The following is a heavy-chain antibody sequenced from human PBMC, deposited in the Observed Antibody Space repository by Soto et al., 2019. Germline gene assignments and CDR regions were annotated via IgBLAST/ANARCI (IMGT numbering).Heavy chain of an antibody. CDR2: ISYDGSNK. J-gene: IGHJ5*02. V-gene: IGHV3-30*18. Sequence: XGSLRLSCAASGFTFSSYGMHWVRQAPGKGLEWVAVISYDGSNKYYADSVKGRFTISRDNSKNTLYLQMNSLRAEDTAVYYCANDAGNNWFDLWGQGNLVTVSS. CDR3: ANDAGNNWFDL. CDR1: GFTFSSYG.